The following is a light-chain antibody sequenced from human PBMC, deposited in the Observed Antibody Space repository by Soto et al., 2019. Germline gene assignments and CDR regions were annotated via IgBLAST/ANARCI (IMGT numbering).Light chain of an antibody. Sequence: GXXAXXSXRASHSVGSTFSWFQPKPGQPPRLLIYDASNRATGIPARFTGSGSATEFTLTISSLQFDDSAVYYCRQYNNWWTFGQGTKV. J-gene: IGKJ1*01. CDR1: HSVGST. CDR2: DAS. V-gene: IGKV3D-15*01. CDR3: RQYNNWWT.